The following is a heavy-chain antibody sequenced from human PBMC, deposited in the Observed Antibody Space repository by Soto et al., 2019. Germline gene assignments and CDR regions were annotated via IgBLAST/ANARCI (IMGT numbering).Heavy chain of an antibody. Sequence: QLQLQESGPGLVKPSETLSLTCTVSGGSISSSSYYWGWIRQPPGKGLEWIASMYYSGSTYYNPSLKSRVTIFVDTSKNQFSLKLRSVTAADTAVYYCARLANWRSYYFDYWGQGTLVTVSS. CDR3: ARLANWRSYYFDY. D-gene: IGHD1-1*01. J-gene: IGHJ4*02. V-gene: IGHV4-39*01. CDR2: MYYSGST. CDR1: GGSISSSSYY.